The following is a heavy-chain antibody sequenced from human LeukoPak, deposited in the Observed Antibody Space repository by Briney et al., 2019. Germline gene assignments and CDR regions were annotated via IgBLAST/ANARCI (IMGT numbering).Heavy chain of an antibody. D-gene: IGHD5-24*01. V-gene: IGHV4-59*01. J-gene: IGHJ4*02. CDR1: GASISSYS. CDR2: IYYNGST. Sequence: SETLSLTCTVSGASISSYSLSWIRQPPGKGLEWIGYIYYNGSTNYNPSLKSRVTISVDPSKNQFSLKLSSVTAADAAVYYCARVRRDGPVVDHWGQGTLATVSS. CDR3: ARVRRDGPVVDH.